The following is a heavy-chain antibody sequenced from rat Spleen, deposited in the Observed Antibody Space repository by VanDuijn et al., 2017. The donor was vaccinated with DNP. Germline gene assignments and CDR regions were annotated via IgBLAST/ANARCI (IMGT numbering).Heavy chain of an antibody. Sequence: EVQLVESGGGLVQPGRSLKLSCAGSGFTFGDYNMAWVRQAPKKGLEWVATISYDGSSTNYRDSVKGRFTVSRDNAKSTLYLQMDSRRAEDTATYYCARPDYWGQGVLVTVSS. J-gene: IGHJ2*01. CDR1: GFTFGDYN. CDR2: ISYDGSST. CDR3: ARPDY. V-gene: IGHV5-7*01.